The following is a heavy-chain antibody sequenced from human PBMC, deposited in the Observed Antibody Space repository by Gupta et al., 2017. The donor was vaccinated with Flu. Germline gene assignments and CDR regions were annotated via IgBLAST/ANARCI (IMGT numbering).Heavy chain of an antibody. V-gene: IGHV4-39*01. CDR3: ARLGYSSSWIDS. CDR2: IYYSGST. Sequence: GWIPQPPGKGLDWIESIYYSGSTYYNPSLKSRVTISVDTSKNQFSLKVNSVTATDTAVYYCARLGYSSSWIDSWGQGTLVTVSS. D-gene: IGHD6-13*01. J-gene: IGHJ4*02.